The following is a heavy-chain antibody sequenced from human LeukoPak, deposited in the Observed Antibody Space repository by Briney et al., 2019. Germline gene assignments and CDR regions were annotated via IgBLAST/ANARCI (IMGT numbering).Heavy chain of an antibody. J-gene: IGHJ4*02. CDR2: INHSGST. CDR1: GGSFSGYY. D-gene: IGHD3-22*01. CDR3: AVGYYDSIDY. Sequence: SETPSLTCAVYGGSFSGYYWSWIRQPLGKGLEWIGEINHSGSTNYNPSLKSRVTISVDTSKNQFSLKLSSVTAADTAVYYCAVGYYDSIDYWGQGTLVTVSS. V-gene: IGHV4-34*01.